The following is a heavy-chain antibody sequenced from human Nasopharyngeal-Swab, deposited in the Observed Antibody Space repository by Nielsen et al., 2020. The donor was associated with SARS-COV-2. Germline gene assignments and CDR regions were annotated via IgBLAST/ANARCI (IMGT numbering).Heavy chain of an antibody. CDR2: IDNDGSDI. Sequence: GGSLRLSCAVSGFSSRSYWMHWVRQSPGKGPVWVSRIDNDGSDITYADSVRGRFTVSRNNARNMVYLQMHSLRAEDTAVYYCVRDGYFDWSFGYWGQGTPVTVSS. CDR1: GFSSRSYW. D-gene: IGHD3-9*01. CDR3: VRDGYFDWSFGY. J-gene: IGHJ4*02. V-gene: IGHV3-74*03.